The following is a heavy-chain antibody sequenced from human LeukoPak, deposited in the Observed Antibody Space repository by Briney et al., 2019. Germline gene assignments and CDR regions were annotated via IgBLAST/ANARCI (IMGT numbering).Heavy chain of an antibody. V-gene: IGHV1-2*02. J-gene: IGHJ3*02. CDR2: VNPNSGDT. D-gene: IGHD6-6*01. CDR3: ARTRSSSSYDAFDI. Sequence: ASVKVSCEASQYTFTGYYMHWVRQPPGQGLEWMRWVNPNSGDTNYAQKFQGRVTMTRDPSISTAYMELSRLRSDDTAVYYCARTRSSSSYDAFDIWGQGTMVTVSS. CDR1: QYTFTGYY.